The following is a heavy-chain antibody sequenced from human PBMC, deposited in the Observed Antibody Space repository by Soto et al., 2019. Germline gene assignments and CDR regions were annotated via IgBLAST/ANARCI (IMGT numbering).Heavy chain of an antibody. CDR2: ISYDGSNK. D-gene: IGHD1-26*01. V-gene: IGHV3-30-3*01. Sequence: KGLEWVAVISYDGSNKYYADYVKGRLTISRDNSQNTMYRQMNSLRAEDTAVYYCATDRFDGSYSRAPFDYWGQATLLTVSS. J-gene: IGHJ4*02. CDR3: ATDRFDGSYSRAPFDY.